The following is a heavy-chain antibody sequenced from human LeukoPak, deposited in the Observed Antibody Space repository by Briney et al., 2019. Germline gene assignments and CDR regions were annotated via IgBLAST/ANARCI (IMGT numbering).Heavy chain of an antibody. CDR3: ARDSGYSAFDY. Sequence: GGSLRLSCAASGFTFSNAWMSWVRQAPGKGLEWVANMNPDGSTKNYVDSVRGRFTISRDNAKNSLYLQINSLRADDTAVYFCARDSGYSAFDYWGQGTLVTVSS. D-gene: IGHD5-12*01. V-gene: IGHV3-7*05. J-gene: IGHJ4*02. CDR2: MNPDGSTK. CDR1: GFTFSNAW.